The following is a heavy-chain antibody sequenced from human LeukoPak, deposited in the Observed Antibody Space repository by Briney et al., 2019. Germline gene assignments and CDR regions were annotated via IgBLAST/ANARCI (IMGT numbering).Heavy chain of an antibody. D-gene: IGHD5-18*01. CDR1: GFTFSDYY. CDR3: ARSNSYGYVRTMDV. J-gene: IGHJ6*02. Sequence: GGSLRLSCVASGFTFSDYYMNWIRQAPGKGLEWVAYITTSGSTIYYIDSVKGRFTISRDNAKNSLYLQMNSLRAEDTAVYYCARSNSYGYVRTMDVWGQGTTVTVSS. V-gene: IGHV3-11*01. CDR2: ITTSGSTI.